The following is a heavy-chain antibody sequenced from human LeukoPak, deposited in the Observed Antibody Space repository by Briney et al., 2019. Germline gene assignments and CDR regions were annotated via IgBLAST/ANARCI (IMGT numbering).Heavy chain of an antibody. D-gene: IGHD6-6*01. CDR1: GGTFSSYA. V-gene: IGHV1-69*04. CDR3: ARPYGHSSSSGASDI. Sequence: SVKVSCKASGGTFSSYAISWVRQAPGQGLEWMGRIIPILGIANYAQKFQGRVTITADKSTSTAYMELSSLRSEDTAVYYCARPYGHSSSSGASDIWGQGTMVTVSS. J-gene: IGHJ3*02. CDR2: IIPILGIA.